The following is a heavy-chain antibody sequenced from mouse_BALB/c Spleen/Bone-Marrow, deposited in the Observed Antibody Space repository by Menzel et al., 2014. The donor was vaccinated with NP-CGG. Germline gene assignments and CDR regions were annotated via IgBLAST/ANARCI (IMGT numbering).Heavy chain of an antibody. J-gene: IGHJ1*01. Sequence: QVHVKQSGSVLVRPGASVKLSCKASGYTFTSSWMHWAKQRPGQGLGWIGEIHPNSGNTNYNEKFKGKATLTVDTSSSTAYVDLSSLTSEDSAVYYCAREKIYGNYLWYFDVWGAGTTVTVSS. CDR2: IHPNSGNT. CDR1: GYTFTSSW. D-gene: IGHD2-1*01. V-gene: IGHV1S130*01. CDR3: AREKIYGNYLWYFDV.